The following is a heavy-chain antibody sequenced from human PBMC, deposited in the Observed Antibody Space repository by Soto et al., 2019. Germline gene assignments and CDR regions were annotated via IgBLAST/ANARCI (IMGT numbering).Heavy chain of an antibody. CDR1: GGSVTSYN. CDR2: IYHGAST. Sequence: ETLWGRWKVPGGSVTSYNKSWSRQQPGKGMEWIGYIYHGASTTNYNPSLKSRVTISVDTSRNQFSLKLTSVTAADTAVYYCARERAAATTYGWFDPWGQGTLVTVSS. V-gene: IGHV4-59*02. J-gene: IGHJ5*02. D-gene: IGHD4-17*01. CDR3: ARERAAATTYGWFDP.